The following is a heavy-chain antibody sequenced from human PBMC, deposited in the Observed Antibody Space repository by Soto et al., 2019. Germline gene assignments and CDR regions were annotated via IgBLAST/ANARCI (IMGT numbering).Heavy chain of an antibody. D-gene: IGHD2-2*01. CDR3: ARWASAVDY. J-gene: IGHJ4*02. V-gene: IGHV3-30-3*01. CDR2: ISYDGSNK. Sequence: GGSLRLSCAASGFTFSSYAMHWVRQAPGKGLEWVAVISYDGSNKYYADSVKGRFTISRDNSKNTLYLQMNSLRAEDTAVYYCARWASAVDYWGQGTLVTVSS. CDR1: GFTFSSYA.